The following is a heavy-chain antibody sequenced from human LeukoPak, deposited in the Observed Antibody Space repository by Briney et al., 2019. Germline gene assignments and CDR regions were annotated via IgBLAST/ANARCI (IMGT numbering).Heavy chain of an antibody. CDR1: GGSISSGVYY. CDR3: ARGFYDSSGYYYSPHKYYFDY. CDR2: IYYSGST. D-gene: IGHD3-22*01. J-gene: IGHJ4*02. V-gene: IGHV4-31*03. Sequence: PSQTLSLTCTVSGGSISSGVYYWSWIRQHPGKGLEWIGYIYYSGSTYYNPSLKSRVTISVDTSKNQFSLKLSSVTAADTAVYYCARGFYDSSGYYYSPHKYYFDYWGQGTLVTVSS.